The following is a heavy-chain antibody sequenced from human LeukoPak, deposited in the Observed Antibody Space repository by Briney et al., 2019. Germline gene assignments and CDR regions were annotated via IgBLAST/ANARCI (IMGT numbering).Heavy chain of an antibody. J-gene: IGHJ4*02. CDR2: ISSSSSYI. CDR3: ASRASYCSSTSCPPS. Sequence: PGGSLRLSCAASGFTFSDYYMGWVRQAPGKGLEWVSSISSSSSYIYYADSVKGRFTISRDNAKNSLYLQMNSLRAEDTAVYYCASRASYCSSTSCPPSWGQGTLVTVSS. D-gene: IGHD2-2*01. CDR1: GFTFSDYY. V-gene: IGHV3-21*01.